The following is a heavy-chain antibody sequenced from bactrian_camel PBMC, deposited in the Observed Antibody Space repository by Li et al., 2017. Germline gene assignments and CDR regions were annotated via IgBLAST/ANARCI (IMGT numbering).Heavy chain of an antibody. CDR1: GYTYNRNC. V-gene: IGHV3S1*01. J-gene: IGHJ4*01. CDR3: AAGQGVGWCLDVIRVGAEADFDY. D-gene: IGHD5*01. CDR2: IDTGDGST. Sequence: HVQLVESGGGSVQAGGSLRLSCAASGYTYNRNCMAWFRQAPGKEREAVAAIDTGDGSTYYLNSVKGRFTISVDSAKNTLYLQMNSLNPEDTGTYTCAAGQGVGWCLDVIRVGAEADFDYWGQGTQVTVS.